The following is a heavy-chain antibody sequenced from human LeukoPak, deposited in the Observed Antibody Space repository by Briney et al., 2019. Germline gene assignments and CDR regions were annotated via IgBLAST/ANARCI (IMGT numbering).Heavy chain of an antibody. D-gene: IGHD4-17*01. J-gene: IGHJ4*02. CDR1: GFTFYDYT. CDR2: ISWDGGST. Sequence: GGSLRLSCAASGFTFYDYTMHWVRQAPGKGLEWGSLISWDGGSTYYADSVKGRFTISRDNSKNSLYLQMNSLRTEDTALYYCAKSKTAVTTGYLDYWGQGTLVTVSS. V-gene: IGHV3-43*01. CDR3: AKSKTAVTTGYLDY.